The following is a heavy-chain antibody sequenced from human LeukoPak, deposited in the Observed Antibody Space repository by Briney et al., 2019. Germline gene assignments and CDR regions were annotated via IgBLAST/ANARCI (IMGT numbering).Heavy chain of an antibody. CDR2: ISGSGGST. J-gene: IGHJ4*02. CDR3: ARDLLW. D-gene: IGHD3-10*01. Sequence: GGSLRLSCTASGFTFSSYAMTWVRQAPGKGLEWVSTISGSGGSTYYADSVKGRFTISRDNAKNSLYLQMNSLRDEDTAVYYCARDLLWWGQGTLVTVSS. V-gene: IGHV3-23*01. CDR1: GFTFSSYA.